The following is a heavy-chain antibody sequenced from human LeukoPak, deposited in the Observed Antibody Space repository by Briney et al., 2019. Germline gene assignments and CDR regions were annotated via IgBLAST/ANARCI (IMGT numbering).Heavy chain of an antibody. J-gene: IGHJ6*03. Sequence: SETLSLTCTVSGGSISSYYWSWIRQPPGKGLEWIGYIYYSGSTNYNPSLKSRVTISVDTSKNQFSLKLSSVTAADTAVHYCAREGSGYDYYMDVWGKGTTVTISS. D-gene: IGHD1-26*01. V-gene: IGHV4-59*01. CDR1: GGSISSYY. CDR3: AREGSGYDYYMDV. CDR2: IYYSGST.